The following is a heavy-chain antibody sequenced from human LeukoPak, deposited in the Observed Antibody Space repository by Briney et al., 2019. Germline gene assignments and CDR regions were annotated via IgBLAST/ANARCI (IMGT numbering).Heavy chain of an antibody. Sequence: ASVKVSCKASGGTFSSYAISWVRQATGQGLEWMGWMNPNSGNTGYAQKFQGRVTMTRNTSISTAYMELSSLRSEDTAVYYCARGQAFGWFDPWGQGTLVTVSS. V-gene: IGHV1-8*02. J-gene: IGHJ5*02. CDR3: ARGQAFGWFDP. CDR1: GGTFSSYA. D-gene: IGHD3-16*01. CDR2: MNPNSGNT.